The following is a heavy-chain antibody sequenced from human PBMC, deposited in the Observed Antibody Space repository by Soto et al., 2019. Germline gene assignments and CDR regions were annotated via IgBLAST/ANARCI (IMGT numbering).Heavy chain of an antibody. D-gene: IGHD2-15*01. CDR3: ARGGVVAVYYYYYYMGV. J-gene: IGHJ6*03. CDR1: GYTFTGYY. V-gene: IGHV1-2*04. CDR2: INPNSGGT. Sequence: ASVKVSCKASGYTFTGYYMHWVRQAPGQGLEWMGWINPNSGGTNYAQKFQGWVTMTRDTSISTAYMELSRLRSDDTAVYYCARGGVVAVYYYYYYMGVWGKGTTVTVSS.